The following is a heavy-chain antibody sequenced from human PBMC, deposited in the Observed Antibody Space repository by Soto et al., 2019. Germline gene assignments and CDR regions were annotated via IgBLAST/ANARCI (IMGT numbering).Heavy chain of an antibody. D-gene: IGHD6-13*01. CDR1: GFIFRTYT. Sequence: QVQLVESGGDVVQPGRSLRLSCAASGFIFRTYTMHWVRQAPGKGLEWLTVMSYDGSQKYYADSVKGRLTISRDNSKNTLYLQMTSLRAEDTAVYHCAIAKSSSWHNFDYWGQGTLVTVSS. J-gene: IGHJ4*02. CDR3: AIAKSSSWHNFDY. CDR2: MSYDGSQK. V-gene: IGHV3-30-3*01.